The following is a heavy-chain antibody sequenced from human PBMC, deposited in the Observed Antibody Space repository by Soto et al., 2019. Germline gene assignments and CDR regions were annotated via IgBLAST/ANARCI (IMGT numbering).Heavy chain of an antibody. CDR3: ARVQGRAQNAFDV. CDR1: GFTFSIYV. Sequence: EVQLLESGGGLVQPGGSLRLTCAASGFTFSIYVMTWVRQAPGKGLEWVSAVSGSAGSTYYADSVKGRFSISRDNSKNTLYLQMNSLTADETAVYYCARVQGRAQNAFDVWGHGTMVTGSS. CDR2: VSGSAGST. D-gene: IGHD3-10*01. V-gene: IGHV3-23*01. J-gene: IGHJ3*01.